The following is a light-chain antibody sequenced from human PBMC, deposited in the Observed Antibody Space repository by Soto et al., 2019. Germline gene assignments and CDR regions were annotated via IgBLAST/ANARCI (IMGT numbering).Light chain of an antibody. CDR2: DAS. J-gene: IGKJ4*01. V-gene: IGKV3-11*01. CDR1: QSISFH. Sequence: EIVLTQSPATLSLSPGERATLSSRASQSISFHLAWYQQRPGQAPRLLIYDASNRASGIPARFSGSGSGTDFPLTISSLQSEDFAVYYCQHRTNWPSLTFGGGTKVE. CDR3: QHRTNWPSLT.